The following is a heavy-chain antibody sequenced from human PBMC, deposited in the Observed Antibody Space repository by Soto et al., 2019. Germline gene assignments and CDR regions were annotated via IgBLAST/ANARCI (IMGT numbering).Heavy chain of an antibody. V-gene: IGHV3-30*18. J-gene: IGHJ3*02. Sequence: PGVSLRLSCAASGFTFSGYGMHWVRQAPGKGLEWVAVISYDGSNKYYADSVKGRLTISRDNSQNTLYLQMNSLRAEDTAVYYCAKGDYGGNSHTFDIWGQGTMVT. CDR1: GFTFSGYG. CDR3: AKGDYGGNSHTFDI. D-gene: IGHD4-17*01. CDR2: ISYDGSNK.